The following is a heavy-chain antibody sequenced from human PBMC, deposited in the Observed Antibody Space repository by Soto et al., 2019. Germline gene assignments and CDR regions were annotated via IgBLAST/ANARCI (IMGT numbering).Heavy chain of an antibody. CDR2: ISYDGSNK. Sequence: GGSLRLSCAASGFTFSSYAMHWVRQAPGKGLEWVAVISYDGSNKYYADSVKGRFTISRDNSKNTLYLQMNSLRAEDTAVYYCARAGIALAGTPYYFDFWGQGTLVTVSS. V-gene: IGHV3-30-3*01. D-gene: IGHD6-19*01. J-gene: IGHJ4*02. CDR3: ARAGIALAGTPYYFDF. CDR1: GFTFSSYA.